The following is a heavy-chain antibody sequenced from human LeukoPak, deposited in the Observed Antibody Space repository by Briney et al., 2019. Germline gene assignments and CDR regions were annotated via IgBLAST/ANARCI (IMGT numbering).Heavy chain of an antibody. CDR2: IWYDGSNK. CDR3: ARDRRMIAYAFDI. V-gene: IGHV3-33*01. D-gene: IGHD3-22*01. Sequence: GGSLRLSCAASGFTFSSYGMHWVRQAPGKGLEWVAVIWYDGSNKYYADSVKGRFTISRDNSKNTLYLQMNSLRAEDTAVYYCARDRRMIAYAFDIWGQGRMVTVSS. J-gene: IGHJ3*02. CDR1: GFTFSSYG.